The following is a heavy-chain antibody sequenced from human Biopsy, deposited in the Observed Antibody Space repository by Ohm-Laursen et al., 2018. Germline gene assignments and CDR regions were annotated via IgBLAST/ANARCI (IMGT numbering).Heavy chain of an antibody. D-gene: IGHD2-8*01. CDR3: ARFDNGFDK. CDR2: MNPDSGST. V-gene: IGHV1-8*01. Sequence: GASVKVSCKTSGYPFTFYEINWVRQATGQGLEWLGWMNPDSGSTGSAQKFHDRVTMTMNTSINTAYLELSSLRSEDTAVYYCARFDNGFDKWGQGTLVTVSS. J-gene: IGHJ4*02. CDR1: GYPFTFYE.